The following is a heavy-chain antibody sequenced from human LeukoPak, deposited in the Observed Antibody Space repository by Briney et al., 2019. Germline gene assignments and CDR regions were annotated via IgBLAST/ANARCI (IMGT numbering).Heavy chain of an antibody. CDR3: ARARDTIFGVVIYSWYFDY. J-gene: IGHJ4*02. CDR1: GFTFSSYS. V-gene: IGHV3-21*01. Sequence: GGSLRLSCAASGFTFSSYSMNWVRQAPGKGLEWVSSISSSSSYIYYADSVKGRFTISRDNAKNSLYLRMSSLRAEDTAVYYCARARDTIFGVVIYSWYFDYWGQGTLVTVSS. D-gene: IGHD3-3*01. CDR2: ISSSSSYI.